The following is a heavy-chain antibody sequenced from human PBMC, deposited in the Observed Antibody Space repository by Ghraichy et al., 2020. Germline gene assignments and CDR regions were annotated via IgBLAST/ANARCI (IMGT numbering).Heavy chain of an antibody. CDR1: GDSISNFY. CDR3: ARRRSGSFYHYTMDV. CDR2: IYSSGST. J-gene: IGHJ6*02. V-gene: IGHV4-59*08. Sequence: SQTLSLTCTVSGDSISNFYWSWIRQPPGKGLEWIGYIYSSGSTSYNPSLKSRVTMLADTSKNQISLKLSSVTATDTAVYYCARRRSGSFYHYTMDVWGQGTTVTVSS. D-gene: IGHD1-26*01.